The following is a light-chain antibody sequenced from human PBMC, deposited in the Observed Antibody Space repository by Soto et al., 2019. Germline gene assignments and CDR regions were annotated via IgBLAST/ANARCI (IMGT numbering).Light chain of an antibody. V-gene: IGKV1-5*03. CDR1: QTISSW. CDR3: QHYNSYSEA. CDR2: KAS. Sequence: DIQMTQPPSTLSGSVGARVTITCRARQTISSWLAWYQQKPGKAPKLLIYKASTLKSGVPSRFSGSGSGTEFTLTISSLQPDDFATYYCQHYNSYSEAFGQGTKVDIK. J-gene: IGKJ1*01.